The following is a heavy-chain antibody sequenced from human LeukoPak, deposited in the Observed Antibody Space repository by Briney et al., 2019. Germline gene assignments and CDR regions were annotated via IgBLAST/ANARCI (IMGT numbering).Heavy chain of an antibody. J-gene: IGHJ4*02. CDR1: GFTFDDYA. Sequence: GGSLRLSCAASGFTFDDYAMHWVRHAPGKGLEWVSGISWNSGSIGYADSVKGRFTISRDNAKNSLYLQMNSLRAEDTALYYCAKDISGSGRYYFDYWGQGTLVTVSS. CDR2: ISWNSGSI. D-gene: IGHD6-19*01. CDR3: AKDISGSGRYYFDY. V-gene: IGHV3-9*01.